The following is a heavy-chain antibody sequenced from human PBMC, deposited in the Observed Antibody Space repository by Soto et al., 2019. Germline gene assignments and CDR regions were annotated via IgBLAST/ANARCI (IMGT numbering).Heavy chain of an antibody. CDR3: ARGPLIAAAGTSGHAFDI. J-gene: IGHJ3*02. Sequence: GASVKVSCKASGGTFSSYAISWVRQAPGQGLEWMGGIIPIFGTANYAQKFQGRVTITADESTSTAYMELSSLRSEDTAVYYCARGPLIAAAGTSGHAFDIWGQGTMVTV. CDR2: IIPIFGTA. V-gene: IGHV1-69*13. D-gene: IGHD6-13*01. CDR1: GGTFSSYA.